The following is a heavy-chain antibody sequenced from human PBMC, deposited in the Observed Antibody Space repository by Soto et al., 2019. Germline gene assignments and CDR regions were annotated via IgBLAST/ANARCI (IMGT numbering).Heavy chain of an antibody. CDR2: INAGNGNT. J-gene: IGHJ3*02. D-gene: IGHD3-10*01. Sequence: ASVKVSCKASGYTFTSYAMHWVRQAPGQRLEWMGWINAGNGNTKYSQKFQGRVTISADNSISTAYLQWSSLKASDTAMYYCASRRFNYGSGSYRAFDIWGQGTMVTVSS. CDR1: GYTFTSYA. CDR3: ASRRFNYGSGSYRAFDI. V-gene: IGHV1-3*01.